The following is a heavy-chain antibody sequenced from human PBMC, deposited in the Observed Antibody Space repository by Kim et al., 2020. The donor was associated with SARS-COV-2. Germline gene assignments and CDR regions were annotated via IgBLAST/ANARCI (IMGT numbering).Heavy chain of an antibody. V-gene: IGHV1-69*13. J-gene: IGHJ3*02. D-gene: IGHD3-22*01. CDR1: GGTFSSYA. CDR2: IIPIFGTA. Sequence: SVKVSCKASGGTFSSYAISWVRQAPGQGLEWMGGIIPIFGTANYAQKFQGRVTITADESTSTAYMELSSLRSEDTAVYYCARNTPPNYYDSSGYYWWGAFDIWGQGTMVTVSS. CDR3: ARNTPPNYYDSSGYYWWGAFDI.